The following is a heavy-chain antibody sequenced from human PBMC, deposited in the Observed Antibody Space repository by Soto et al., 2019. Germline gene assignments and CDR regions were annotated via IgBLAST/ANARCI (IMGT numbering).Heavy chain of an antibody. CDR1: VRYVSSYY. CDR3: ARVQRGYSGS. J-gene: IGHJ4*02. V-gene: IGHV4-59*02. Sequence: SETLRITCNFYVRYVSSYYWSWIRQTPGKGLEWIGYIYYSGARSYNPSLKSRVSMSVDMSENQVSLKLSSVTAADSAVYYCARVQRGYSGSWGKGTLVTVAS. D-gene: IGHD5-12*01. CDR2: IYYSGAR.